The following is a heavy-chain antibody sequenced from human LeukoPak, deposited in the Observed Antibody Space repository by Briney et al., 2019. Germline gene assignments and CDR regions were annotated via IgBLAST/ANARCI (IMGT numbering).Heavy chain of an antibody. CDR3: ARDLGRDGYNYAY. Sequence: GGSLRLSCAASGFTFSSYSMNWVRQAPGKGLEWVSYISGSSSIIYYADSVKGRFTISRDNAKNSLYLQMNSLRAEDTAVYYCARDLGRDGYNYAYWGQGTLVTVSS. V-gene: IGHV3-48*04. J-gene: IGHJ4*02. D-gene: IGHD5-24*01. CDR2: ISGSSSII. CDR1: GFTFSSYS.